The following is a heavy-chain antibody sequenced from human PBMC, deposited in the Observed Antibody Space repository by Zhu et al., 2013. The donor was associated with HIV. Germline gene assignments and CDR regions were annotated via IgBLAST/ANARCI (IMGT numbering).Heavy chain of an antibody. Sequence: QVQLVQSGAEVKKPGSSVKVSCKASGGTFSSYTISWVRQAPGQGLEWMGRIIPILGIANYAQKFQGRVTITADKSTSTAYMELSSLRSEDTAVYYCASDVVRGVIWDYWGQGTLVTVSS. V-gene: IGHV1-69*02. CDR3: ASDVVRGVIWDY. D-gene: IGHD3-10*01. CDR1: GGTFSSYT. CDR2: IIPILGIA. J-gene: IGHJ4*02.